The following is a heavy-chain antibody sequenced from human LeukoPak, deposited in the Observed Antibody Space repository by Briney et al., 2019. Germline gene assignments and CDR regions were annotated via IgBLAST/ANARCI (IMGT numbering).Heavy chain of an antibody. D-gene: IGHD6-19*01. CDR3: VRGMGLHEQWLVLNY. Sequence: SETLSLTCTVSGGSISSFYWSWIRQPPGKGLEWIGYIYYSGSTSYNPSLKSRVTMLVDTSKSQFSLNLSSVTAADTAVYYCVRGMGLHEQWLVLNYWGQGTLVTVSS. CDR1: GGSISSFY. J-gene: IGHJ4*02. V-gene: IGHV4-59*01. CDR2: IYYSGST.